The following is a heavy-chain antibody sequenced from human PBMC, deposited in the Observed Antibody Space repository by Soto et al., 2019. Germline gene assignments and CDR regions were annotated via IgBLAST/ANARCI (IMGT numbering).Heavy chain of an antibody. V-gene: IGHV3-23*01. CDR3: VREFAPGSPNYDY. D-gene: IGHD3-10*01. CDR2: LTRSGTT. Sequence: PGGSLRLSCAASGFTFSSYAMGCVRQAPGKGLEWVSTLTRSGTTPYAESVRGRFTISRDNSKNTLYLQMDDLRAEDTAVYYCVREFAPGSPNYDYWGLGALVTVSS. CDR1: GFTFSSYA. J-gene: IGHJ4*02.